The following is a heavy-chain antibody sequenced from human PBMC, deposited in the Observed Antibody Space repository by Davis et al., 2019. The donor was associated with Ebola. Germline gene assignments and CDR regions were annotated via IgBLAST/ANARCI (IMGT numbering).Heavy chain of an antibody. CDR2: IYYSGST. D-gene: IGHD2-2*02. Sequence: PSETLSLTCTVSGGSISSYYWSWIRQPPGKGLEWIGYIYYSGSTNYNPSLKSRVTISVDTSKNQFSLKLSSVTAADTAVYYCARGGDCSSTSCYTYNWFDPWGQGTLVTVSS. J-gene: IGHJ5*02. CDR3: ARGGDCSSTSCYTYNWFDP. CDR1: GGSISSYY. V-gene: IGHV4-59*01.